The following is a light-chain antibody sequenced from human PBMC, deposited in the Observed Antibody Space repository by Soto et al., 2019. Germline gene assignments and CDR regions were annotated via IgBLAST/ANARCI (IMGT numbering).Light chain of an antibody. Sequence: QSALTQPASVSGSPGQSITISCTGTSSDIGGYNYVSWYLHHPGKAPKLMIYEVSNRPSGVSNRFSGSKSGNTASLTISGLQTEDEADYHCSSYTSSSTWVFGGGTKLTVL. CDR3: SSYTSSSTWV. V-gene: IGLV2-14*01. CDR1: SSDIGGYNY. CDR2: EVS. J-gene: IGLJ3*02.